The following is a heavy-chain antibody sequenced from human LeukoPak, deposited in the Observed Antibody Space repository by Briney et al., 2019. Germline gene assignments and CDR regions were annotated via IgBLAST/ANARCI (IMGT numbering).Heavy chain of an antibody. D-gene: IGHD2-15*01. CDR3: ARRRGYCSGSSCYSGSFDY. CDR1: GYSFTNYW. J-gene: IGHJ4*02. CDR2: IYPGDSDT. Sequence: HGESLKISCKGFGYSFTNYWIGWVRQMPGKGLEWMGIIYPGDSDTTYSPSFQGQVTISADKSISTAYLQWSSLKASDTAIYYCARRRGYCSGSSCYSGSFDYWGQGALVTVSS. V-gene: IGHV5-51*01.